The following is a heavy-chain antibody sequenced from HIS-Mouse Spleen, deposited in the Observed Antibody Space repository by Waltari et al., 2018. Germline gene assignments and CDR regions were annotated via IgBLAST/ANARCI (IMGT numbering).Heavy chain of an antibody. V-gene: IGHV4-39*07. CDR2: IYYSGGT. CDR1: GGSISSSSYY. CDR3: AREIPYSSSWYDWYFDL. J-gene: IGHJ2*01. Sequence: QLQLQESGPGLVKPSETLSLTCTVSGGSISSSSYYWGWIRQPPGKGLEWIGSIYYSGGTYYNPSITSRVTISVDTSKNQFSLKLSSVTAADTAVYYCAREIPYSSSWYDWYFDLWGRGTLVTVSS. D-gene: IGHD6-13*01.